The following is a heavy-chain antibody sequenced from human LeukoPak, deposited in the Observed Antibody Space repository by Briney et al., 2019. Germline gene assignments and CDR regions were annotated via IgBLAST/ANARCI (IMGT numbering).Heavy chain of an antibody. V-gene: IGHV3-53*01. D-gene: IGHD5-12*01. CDR3: ARGSGAYSGYADY. CDR2: IYSGGST. J-gene: IGHJ4*02. Sequence: GGSLRLSCAPSGFTVSSNYMSWVRQAPRKGLEWVSVIYSGGSTYYADSVKGRFTISRDNSKNTLYLQMNSLRAEDTAVYYCARGSGAYSGYADYWGQGTLVTVSS. CDR1: GFTVSSNY.